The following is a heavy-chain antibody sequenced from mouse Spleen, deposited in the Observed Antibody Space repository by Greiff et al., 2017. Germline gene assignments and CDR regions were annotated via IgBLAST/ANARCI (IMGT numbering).Heavy chain of an antibody. CDR3: ARGSNYDRFAY. CDR2: ISYDGSN. Sequence: ESGPGLVKPSQSLSLTCSVTGYSITSGYYWNWIRQFPGDKLEWMGYISYDGSNNYNPSLKNRISITRDTSKNQFFLKLNSVTTEDTATYYCARGSNYDRFAYWGQGTLVTVSA. CDR1: GYSITSGYY. J-gene: IGHJ3*01. V-gene: IGHV3-6*01. D-gene: IGHD2-5*01.